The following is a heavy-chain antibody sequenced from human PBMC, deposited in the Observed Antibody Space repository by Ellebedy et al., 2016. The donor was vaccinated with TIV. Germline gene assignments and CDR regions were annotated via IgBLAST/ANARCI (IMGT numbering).Heavy chain of an antibody. J-gene: IGHJ4*02. Sequence: MPSETLSLTCTVSGGSISSSSYYWSWIRQPPGKGLEWIGEITHSGSTNYNPSLKRRVTISVDTSKNQFSLNLSSVTAADTAVYYCARGLARDYWGQGTLVTVSS. V-gene: IGHV4-39*07. CDR2: ITHSGST. CDR3: ARGLARDY. CDR1: GGSISSSSYY.